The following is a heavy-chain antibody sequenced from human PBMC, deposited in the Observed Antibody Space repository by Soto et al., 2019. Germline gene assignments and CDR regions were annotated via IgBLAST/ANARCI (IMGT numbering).Heavy chain of an antibody. CDR1: GYTVTNYY. V-gene: IGHV1-46*01. CDR3: ARDNEGIGSGSPFYSYYYGMDV. J-gene: IGHJ6*02. Sequence: QVQLVQSGAEVKKPGASVKVSCKASGYTVTNYYMHWVRQAPGQGLEWMGIINPSGGSTSYAQKFRGRVTMPSDTYTNTVYMELSSLRFEDTAVYYCARDNEGIGSGSPFYSYYYGMDVWGQGTTVTVSS. D-gene: IGHD3-10*01. CDR2: INPSGGST.